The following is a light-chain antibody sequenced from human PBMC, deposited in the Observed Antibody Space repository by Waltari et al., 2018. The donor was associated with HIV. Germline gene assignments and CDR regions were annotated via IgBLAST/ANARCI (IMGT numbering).Light chain of an antibody. CDR1: TPNIGSSS. V-gene: IGLV1-44*01. J-gene: IGLJ3*02. Sequence: QSVLTQPPSASGTPGQRVTISCSGSTPNIGSSSVNWYQQFSRAAPKLLIFADGQRPPGVPDRFSGSKSGTSACLVISGPQAAEEADYYCSTWDDRLNGVVFGGGTRLTVV. CDR3: STWDDRLNGVV. CDR2: ADG.